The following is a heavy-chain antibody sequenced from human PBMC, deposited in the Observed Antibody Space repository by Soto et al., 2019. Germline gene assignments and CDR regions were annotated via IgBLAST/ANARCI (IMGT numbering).Heavy chain of an antibody. Sequence: EVQLLESGGGLVQPGGSLRLSCAASGFTFSSYAMSWVRQAPGKGLEWVSAISGSGGSTYYADSVKGRFTISRDNSKNTLYLQMNSRRAEDTAVYYCAKEGAYCGGDCYIEDYFDYWGQGTLVTVSS. D-gene: IGHD2-21*02. CDR1: GFTFSSYA. V-gene: IGHV3-23*01. J-gene: IGHJ4*02. CDR3: AKEGAYCGGDCYIEDYFDY. CDR2: ISGSGGST.